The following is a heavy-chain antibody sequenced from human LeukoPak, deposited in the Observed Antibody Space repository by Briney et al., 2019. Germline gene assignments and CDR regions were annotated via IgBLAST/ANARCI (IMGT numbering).Heavy chain of an antibody. CDR2: IHGSDDNT. CDR1: GFTFSSNA. Sequence: GGSLRLSCAASGFTFSSNAMTWVRQAPGKGLEWVSAIHGSDDNTHYADSVKGRFTISRDKSKNTLCLQMNSLRADDTAVYYCAKDLLRWSFDYWGQGTLVTVSS. CDR3: AKDLLRWSFDY. V-gene: IGHV3-23*01. J-gene: IGHJ4*02. D-gene: IGHD4-23*01.